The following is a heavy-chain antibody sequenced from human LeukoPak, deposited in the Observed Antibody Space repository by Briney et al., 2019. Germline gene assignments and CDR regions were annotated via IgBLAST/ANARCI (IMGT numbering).Heavy chain of an antibody. CDR3: ARSPSSHDYGDVNWFDP. CDR2: ISAYNGNT. D-gene: IGHD4-17*01. J-gene: IGHJ5*02. V-gene: IGHV1-18*01. Sequence: ASVKVSCKASGYTFTSYGISWVRQAPGQGLEWMGWISAYNGNTNYAQKLQGRVTMTTDTSTSTAYMELRSLRSDDTAVYYCARSPSSHDYGDVNWFDPWGQGTLVTVSS. CDR1: GYTFTSYG.